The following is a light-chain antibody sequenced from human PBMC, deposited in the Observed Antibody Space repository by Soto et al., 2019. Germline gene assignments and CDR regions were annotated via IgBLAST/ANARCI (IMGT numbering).Light chain of an antibody. Sequence: DIQMTQSPSSVSASVGDRVTITCRASQNIDNWLAWYQHKPGKAPHLLIYSASTLRSGVPSRFSGSGSGTDFTLTISSLQPEDFATYYCQQCNSFPITFGQGTRLEI. CDR2: SAS. CDR3: QQCNSFPIT. J-gene: IGKJ5*01. V-gene: IGKV1-12*01. CDR1: QNIDNW.